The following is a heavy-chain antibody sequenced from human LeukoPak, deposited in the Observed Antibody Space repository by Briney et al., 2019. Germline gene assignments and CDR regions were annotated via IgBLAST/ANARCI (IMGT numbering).Heavy chain of an antibody. J-gene: IGHJ4*02. V-gene: IGHV3-74*01. D-gene: IGHD2-15*01. CDR1: GFTFSSFW. CDR2: INSVGSST. CDR3: ARRVATALAFDY. Sequence: PGGSLRLSCAASGFTFSSFWMHWVRQAPGKGLVWVSRINSVGSSTSYADSVKGRFTISRDNAKNSLYLQMNSLRDEDTAVYYCARRVATALAFDYWGQGTLVTVSS.